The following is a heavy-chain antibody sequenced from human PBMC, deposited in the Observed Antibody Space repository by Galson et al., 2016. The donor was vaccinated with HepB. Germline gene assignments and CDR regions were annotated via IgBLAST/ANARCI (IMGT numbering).Heavy chain of an antibody. CDR2: ISSSSSTI. J-gene: IGHJ4*02. CDR3: AKCRSSDSTSCPNY. CDR1: GFTFSSYS. Sequence: SLRLSCAASGFTFSSYSMNWVRKAPGKGLEWVSYISSSSSTIYYADSVKGRFTISRDNAKNTLYLQMNSLRAEDTALYFCAKCRSSDSTSCPNYWGQGTLVTVSS. D-gene: IGHD2-2*01. V-gene: IGHV3-48*01.